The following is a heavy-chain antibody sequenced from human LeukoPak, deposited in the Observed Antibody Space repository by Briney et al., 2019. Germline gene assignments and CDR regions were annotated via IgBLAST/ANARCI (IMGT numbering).Heavy chain of an antibody. J-gene: IGHJ4*02. V-gene: IGHV4-4*07. CDR3: ARDNGRYHAEYYFDS. CDR2: IYTGGTT. Sequence: SETLSLTCTVSGGSISPYYWSWIRQPAGKALELIGRIYTGGTTIYNPALKSRVNMSVDTSKNQFSLKLSSVTAADTAVYYCARDNGRYHAEYYFDSWGQGTLVTVSS. CDR1: GGSISPYY. D-gene: IGHD1-26*01.